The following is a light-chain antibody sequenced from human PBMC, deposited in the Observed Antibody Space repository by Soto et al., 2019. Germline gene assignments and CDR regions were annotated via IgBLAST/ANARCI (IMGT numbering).Light chain of an antibody. Sequence: DIQMTQSPSMVSASVGDRVTITCRASQSIRSWLAWYQVKPGKAPKRLIYKASTLDSGVPSRFSGSGSGKDFTLTISDLQPDDFAPYFCQQYDTYSVTFGPGTKVAIK. CDR3: QQYDTYSVT. J-gene: IGKJ3*01. V-gene: IGKV1-5*03. CDR1: QSIRSW. CDR2: KAS.